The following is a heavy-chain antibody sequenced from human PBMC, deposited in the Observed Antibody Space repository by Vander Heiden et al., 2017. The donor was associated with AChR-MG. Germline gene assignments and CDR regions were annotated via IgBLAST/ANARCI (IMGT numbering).Heavy chain of an antibody. V-gene: IGHV4-59*01. CDR3: AREAGGRVATRVGYFDY. D-gene: IGHD5-12*01. J-gene: IGHJ4*02. CDR2: IYYSGST. CDR1: GGSISSYY. Sequence: QVQLQESGPGLVKPSETLSLTCTVSGGSISSYYWSWIRQPPGKGLEWIVYIYYSGSTNYNPSLKSRVTISVDTSKNQFSLKLSSVTAADTAVYYCAREAGGRVATRVGYFDYWGQGTLVTVSS.